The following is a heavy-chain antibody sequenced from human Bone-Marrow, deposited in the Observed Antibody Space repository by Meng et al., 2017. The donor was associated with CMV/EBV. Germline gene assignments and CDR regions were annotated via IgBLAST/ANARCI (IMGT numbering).Heavy chain of an antibody. V-gene: IGHV1-69*10. CDR1: GGTFSSYA. J-gene: IGHJ4*02. CDR2: IIPILRIP. CDR3: ARGRSDVEPAGSQAQALSH. D-gene: IGHD2-2*01. Sequence: SVKVSCKASGGTFSSYAISWVRQAPGQGLEWMGGIIPILRIPNYAQKFQGRITITADQSTNTTYMEVSSLRSEDTAVYYCARGRSDVEPAGSQAQALSHWGQGTVVTVSS.